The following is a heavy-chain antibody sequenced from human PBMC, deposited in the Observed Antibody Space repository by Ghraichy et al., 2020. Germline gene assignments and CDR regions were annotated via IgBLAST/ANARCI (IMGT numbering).Heavy chain of an antibody. CDR1: GFTFSSYG. D-gene: IGHD3-3*01. J-gene: IGHJ6*02. CDR2: IWYDGSNK. V-gene: IGHV3-33*01. CDR3: ARGGGGRYYDFWSGYYTEEVYYGMDV. Sequence: GGSLRLSCAASGFTFSSYGMHWVRQAPGKGLEWVAVIWYDGSNKYYADSVKGRFTISRDNSKNTLYLQMNSLRAEDTAVYYCARGGGGRYYDFWSGYYTEEVYYGMDVWGQGTTVTVSS.